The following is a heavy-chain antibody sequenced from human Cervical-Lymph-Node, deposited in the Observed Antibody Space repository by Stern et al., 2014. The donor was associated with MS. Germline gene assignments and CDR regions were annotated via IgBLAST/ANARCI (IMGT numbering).Heavy chain of an antibody. D-gene: IGHD3-22*01. CDR1: GGSISSGGYY. CDR3: ARDLRYYYDSSGYYYRWFDP. CDR2: IYYSGST. Sequence: VQLVESGPGLVKPSQTLSLTCTVSGGSISSGGYYWSWLRQHPGKGLEWFGYIYYSGSTYYNPSLKSRVTISVDTSKIQFSLKLSSVTAADTAVYYCARDLRYYYDSSGYYYRWFDPWGQGTLVTVSS. J-gene: IGHJ5*02. V-gene: IGHV4-31*03.